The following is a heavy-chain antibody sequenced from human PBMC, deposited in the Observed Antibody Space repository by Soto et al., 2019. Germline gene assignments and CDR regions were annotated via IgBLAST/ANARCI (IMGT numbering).Heavy chain of an antibody. J-gene: IGHJ5*02. CDR1: GGSISSSSYY. CDR3: ARVSIAARMIGWFDP. CDR2: IYYSGST. Sequence: PSETLSLTCTVPGGSISSSSYYWGWIRQPPGKGLEWIGSIYYSGSTYYNPSLKSRVTISVDTSKNQFSLKLSSVTAADTAVYYCARVSIAARMIGWFDPWGQGTLVTVSS. D-gene: IGHD6-6*01. V-gene: IGHV4-39*01.